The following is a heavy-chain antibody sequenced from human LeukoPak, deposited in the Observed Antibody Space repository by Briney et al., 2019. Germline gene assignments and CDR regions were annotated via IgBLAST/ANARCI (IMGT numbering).Heavy chain of an antibody. Sequence: GGSLRLSCAASGFTFSDYYMNWIRQAPGKGLEWVSYISSSGNSIYYADSVKGRFTISRDNAKNSLYMQMNSLRAEDTAVYYCARGDGSFFDSGAQGTLVPVSS. CDR3: ARGDGSFFDS. D-gene: IGHD2-21*02. V-gene: IGHV3-11*01. CDR1: GFTFSDYY. J-gene: IGHJ4*02. CDR2: ISSSGNSI.